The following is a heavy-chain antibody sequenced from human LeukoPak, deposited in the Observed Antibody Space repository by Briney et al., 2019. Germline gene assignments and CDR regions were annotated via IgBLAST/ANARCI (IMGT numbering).Heavy chain of an antibody. Sequence: GGSLRLSCAASGFTISRYWMYWVRQAPGMGLVSVSHIKSDGSSTHYADSVKGRFTISRDNAKNTLYLQMSSLRAEDTAVYYCARGSTLSVHRAFDIWGQGTMVTVSS. J-gene: IGHJ3*02. D-gene: IGHD5/OR15-5a*01. CDR1: GFTISRYW. CDR3: ARGSTLSVHRAFDI. CDR2: IKSDGSST. V-gene: IGHV3-74*01.